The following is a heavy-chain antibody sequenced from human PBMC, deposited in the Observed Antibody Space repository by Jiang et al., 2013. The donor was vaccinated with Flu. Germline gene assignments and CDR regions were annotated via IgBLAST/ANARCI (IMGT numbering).Heavy chain of an antibody. V-gene: IGHV5-51*03. CDR2: IYPGNSDT. D-gene: IGHD2-15*01. Sequence: GAEVKKPGESLKISCKGSGYSFTNHWIGWVRQMPGKGLEWMAIIYPGNSDTRYSPSFQGQVTISADKSISTAYLQWSSLKASDTAMYYCARSYCSGGSCYWYYFDYWGQGTLVTVSS. CDR3: ARSYCSGGSCYWYYFDY. CDR1: GYSFTNHW. J-gene: IGHJ4*02.